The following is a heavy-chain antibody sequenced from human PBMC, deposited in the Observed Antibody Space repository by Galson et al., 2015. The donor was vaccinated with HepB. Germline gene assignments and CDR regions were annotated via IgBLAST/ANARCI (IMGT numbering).Heavy chain of an antibody. Sequence: SVKVSCKASGGTFSSYAISWVRQAPGQGLEWMGGIIPIFGTANYAQKFQGRVTITADESTSTAYMELSSLRSEDTAVYYCARESRDSSGYPFYYMDVWGRGTTVTVSS. V-gene: IGHV1-69*13. CDR2: IIPIFGTA. J-gene: IGHJ6*03. CDR3: ARESRDSSGYPFYYMDV. D-gene: IGHD3-22*01. CDR1: GGTFSSYA.